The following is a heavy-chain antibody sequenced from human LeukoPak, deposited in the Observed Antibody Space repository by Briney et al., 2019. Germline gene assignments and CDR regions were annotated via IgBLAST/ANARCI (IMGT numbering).Heavy chain of an antibody. CDR3: AKDLYYDSSGPFDY. J-gene: IGHJ4*02. D-gene: IGHD3-22*01. CDR1: GFTFSSYG. Sequence: GGSLRLSCAASGFTFSSYGMHWVRQAPGKGLEWVAVIWYDGSNKYYADSVKGRFTISRDNSKNTLYLQMNSLRAEDTAVYHCAKDLYYDSSGPFDYWGQGTLVTVSS. V-gene: IGHV3-33*06. CDR2: IWYDGSNK.